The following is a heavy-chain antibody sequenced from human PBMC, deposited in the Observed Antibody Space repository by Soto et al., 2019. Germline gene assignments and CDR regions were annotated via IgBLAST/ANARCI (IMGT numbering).Heavy chain of an antibody. V-gene: IGHV3-23*01. CDR3: AKDLFIGDSSSWYRSVY. CDR2: ISTSGEST. D-gene: IGHD6-13*01. CDR1: GFTFRNYA. Sequence: GGSLRLSCVASGFTFRNYAMSWVRQSPGKGLEWVSSISTSGESTYYADSVKGRFTISRDNSKNTLYLQMNSLRAEDTAVYYCAKDLFIGDSSSWYRSVYWGQGTLVTVSS. J-gene: IGHJ4*02.